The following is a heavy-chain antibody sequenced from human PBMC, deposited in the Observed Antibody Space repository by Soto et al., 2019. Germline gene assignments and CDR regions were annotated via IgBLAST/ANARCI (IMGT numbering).Heavy chain of an antibody. D-gene: IGHD1-7*01. Sequence: ASVKVSCKASGYTFTSYAMHWVRQAPGQRLEWMGWINAGNGNTKYSQKFQGRVTITRDTSASTAYMELSSLRSEDTAVYYCSGSHNWNYLGSHHYYGMDVWGQGTTVTVSS. CDR1: GYTFTSYA. CDR2: INAGNGNT. V-gene: IGHV1-3*01. CDR3: SGSHNWNYLGSHHYYGMDV. J-gene: IGHJ6*02.